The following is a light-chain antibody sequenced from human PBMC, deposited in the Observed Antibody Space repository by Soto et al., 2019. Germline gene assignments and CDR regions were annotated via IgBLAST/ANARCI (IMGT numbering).Light chain of an antibody. CDR2: LNNDGSH. CDR3: QTWGSGII. Sequence: QLVLTQSPSASASLGASVKLTCTLSSAHSLFAIAWHQQQPDKGPRFLMKLNNDGSHTKGDGIPDRFSGSSSGAERYLTISSLQSEDEADYYCQTWGSGIIFGGGTKLT. J-gene: IGLJ2*01. CDR1: SAHSLFA. V-gene: IGLV4-69*01.